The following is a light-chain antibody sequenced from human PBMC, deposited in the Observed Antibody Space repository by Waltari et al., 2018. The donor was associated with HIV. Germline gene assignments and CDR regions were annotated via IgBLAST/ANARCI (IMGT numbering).Light chain of an antibody. CDR1: QDISNY. CDR3: QQYDNLPFT. V-gene: IGKV1-33*01. Sequence: IQMTQSPSPLSASVGDRVTITCQASQDISNYLNWYQQKPGKAPKLLIYDASNLETGVPSRFSGSGSGTDFTFTISSLQPEDIATYYCQQYDNLPFTFGGGTKVEIK. CDR2: DAS. J-gene: IGKJ4*01.